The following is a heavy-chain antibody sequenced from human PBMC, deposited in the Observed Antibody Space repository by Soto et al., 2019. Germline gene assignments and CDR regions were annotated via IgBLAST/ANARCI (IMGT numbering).Heavy chain of an antibody. V-gene: IGHV3-30-3*01. Sequence: QVQLVESGGGVVQPGGSLRLSCAASGFTFSSYAMHWVRQAPGKGLEWVAVISYDGSNKYYADSVKGRFTISRDNSKNTLYLQMNSLRAEDTAVYYCARDQAPPTVTTSGYFDYWGQGTLVTVSS. J-gene: IGHJ4*02. D-gene: IGHD4-17*01. CDR3: ARDQAPPTVTTSGYFDY. CDR1: GFTFSSYA. CDR2: ISYDGSNK.